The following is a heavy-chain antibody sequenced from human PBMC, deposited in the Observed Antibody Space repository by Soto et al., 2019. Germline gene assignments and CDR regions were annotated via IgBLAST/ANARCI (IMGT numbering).Heavy chain of an antibody. CDR2: ISASGSST. Sequence: GGSLRLSCAASGFTFSSYNMNWVRQAPGKGLEWVSFISASGSSTRYADSVKGRFTISRDNAKNSLYLQMNSLRAEDTAVYYCASTVTRGQGTLVTVSS. J-gene: IGHJ4*02. CDR3: ASTVT. CDR1: GFTFSSYN. D-gene: IGHD4-17*01. V-gene: IGHV3-48*01.